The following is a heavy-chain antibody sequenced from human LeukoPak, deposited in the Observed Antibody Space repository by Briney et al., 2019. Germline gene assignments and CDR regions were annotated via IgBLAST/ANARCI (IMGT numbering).Heavy chain of an antibody. CDR1: GFTFSDYY. V-gene: IGHV3-11*04. Sequence: PWGSLRLSCAASGFTFSDYYMSWIRQAPGKGLEWVSYISSSGSTIYYADSVKGRFTISRDNAKNSLYLQMNSLRAEDTAVYYCARDYYDSSGYYYFDYWGQGTLVTVSS. J-gene: IGHJ4*02. CDR3: ARDYYDSSGYYYFDY. D-gene: IGHD3-22*01. CDR2: ISSSGSTI.